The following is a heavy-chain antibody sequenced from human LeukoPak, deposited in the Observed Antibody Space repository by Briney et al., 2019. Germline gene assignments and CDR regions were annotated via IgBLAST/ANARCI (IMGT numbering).Heavy chain of an antibody. V-gene: IGHV5-51*01. Sequence: GESLKISCKGSGYSFTSYWIGWGRQMPGKGLEWMGIIYPGDSDTRYSPSFQGQVTISADKSISTAYLQWSSLKASDTAMYYCARRRIAVAGNVDYFDYWGQGTLVTVSS. CDR1: GYSFTSYW. D-gene: IGHD6-19*01. CDR2: IYPGDSDT. J-gene: IGHJ4*02. CDR3: ARRRIAVAGNVDYFDY.